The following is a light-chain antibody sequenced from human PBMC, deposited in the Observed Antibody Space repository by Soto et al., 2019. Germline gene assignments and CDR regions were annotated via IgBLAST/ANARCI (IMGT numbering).Light chain of an antibody. CDR1: QSVTNSF. J-gene: IGKJ1*01. Sequence: EIVLAQSPGTLSLSPGERATLSCRASQSVTNSFLAWYQQKPGQAPILLIYGASRRATSIPDRFTGSGSGTDFTLTISRLEPEEFAVYYCQQYVSSSWAFGQANKVEI. V-gene: IGKV3-20*01. CDR2: GAS. CDR3: QQYVSSSWA.